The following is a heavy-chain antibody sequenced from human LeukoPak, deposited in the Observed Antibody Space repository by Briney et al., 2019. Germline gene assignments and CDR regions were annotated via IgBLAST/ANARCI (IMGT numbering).Heavy chain of an antibody. V-gene: IGHV3-48*03. D-gene: IGHD3-16*01. J-gene: IGHJ4*02. Sequence: PGGSLRLSCKASGFTFSSYEMNWVRQAPGKGLEWLSYISSNSNSIYYARSVKGRFTISRDNAENSLYLQMNSLRAEDTAVYYCAKNLFGELVGFEYWGQGTLVTVSS. CDR3: AKNLFGELVGFEY. CDR1: GFTFSSYE. CDR2: ISSNSNSI.